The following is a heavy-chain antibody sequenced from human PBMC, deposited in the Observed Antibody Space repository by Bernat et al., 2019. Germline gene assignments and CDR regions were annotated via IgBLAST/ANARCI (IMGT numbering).Heavy chain of an antibody. CDR3: ARDSSEYSSSKRAPLNY. V-gene: IGHV3-33*01. Sequence: QVQLVESGGGVFQPGRSLRLSCAASGFTFSSYGMHWVRQAPGKGLEWVAVIWYDGSNKYYADSVKGRFTISRDNSKNTLYLQMNSLRAEDTAVYYCARDSSEYSSSKRAPLNYWGQGTLVTVSS. CDR2: IWYDGSNK. D-gene: IGHD6-6*01. J-gene: IGHJ4*02. CDR1: GFTFSSYG.